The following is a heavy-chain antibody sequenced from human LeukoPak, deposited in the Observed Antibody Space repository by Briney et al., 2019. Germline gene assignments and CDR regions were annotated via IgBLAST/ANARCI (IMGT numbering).Heavy chain of an antibody. CDR3: ARETLEGKFDP. J-gene: IGHJ5*02. D-gene: IGHD1-1*01. Sequence: SETLSLTCNISAGSIRNYYWTWFQQPPGKGLEWIGYVYYSGSTNYNPSLKSRVTISMDTSKNQFSLKLSSVTAADTAIYYCARETLEGKFDPWGQGILVTVSS. CDR1: AGSIRNYY. CDR2: VYYSGST. V-gene: IGHV4-59*01.